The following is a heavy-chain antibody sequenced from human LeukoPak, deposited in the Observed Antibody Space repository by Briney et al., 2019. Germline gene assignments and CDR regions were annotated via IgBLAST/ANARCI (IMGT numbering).Heavy chain of an antibody. J-gene: IGHJ6*02. V-gene: IGHV3-30-3*01. Sequence: GRSLRLSCAASGFTFSSYAMHWVRQAPGKGLEWVAVISYDGSNKYYADSVKGRFTISRDNSKNTLYLQMNSLRAEDTAVYYCARDRVITVTNTTMDVWGQGTTVTVSS. CDR2: ISYDGSNK. D-gene: IGHD4-17*01. CDR1: GFTFSSYA. CDR3: ARDRVITVTNTTMDV.